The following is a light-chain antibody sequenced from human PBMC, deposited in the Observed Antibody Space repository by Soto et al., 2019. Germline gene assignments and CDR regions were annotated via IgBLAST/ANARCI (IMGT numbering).Light chain of an antibody. J-gene: IGKJ4*01. CDR1: QSISSW. CDR3: QQYNSYLLT. CDR2: DAS. Sequence: EIQMTHSPSTLSASVGARVTITCRASQSISSWLAWYQQKPGKAPKLLIYDASSLESGVPSRFSGSGSGTEFTLTISSLQPDDFATYYCQQYNSYLLTFGGGTKVDIK. V-gene: IGKV1-5*01.